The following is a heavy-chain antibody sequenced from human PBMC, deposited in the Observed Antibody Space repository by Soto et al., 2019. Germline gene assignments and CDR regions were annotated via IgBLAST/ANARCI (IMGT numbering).Heavy chain of an antibody. CDR2: VNPSDGRA. J-gene: IGHJ4*02. D-gene: IGHD5-12*01. CDR1: GYRLSNYY. CDR3: ARAELIVAGQAFDS. Sequence: QVDLVQSGAEVKKPGASVKMSCKSSGYRLSNYYMHWVRQAPGQGLEWMGNVNPSDGRANYARKFQGRVTMTWDTSTTTLYMEVNSLRSDDTAIYYCARAELIVAGQAFDSWGQGTLVTVSS. V-gene: IGHV1-46*01.